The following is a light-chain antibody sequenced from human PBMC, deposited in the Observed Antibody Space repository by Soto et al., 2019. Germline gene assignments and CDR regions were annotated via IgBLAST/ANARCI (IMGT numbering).Light chain of an antibody. J-gene: IGKJ4*01. CDR2: GAF. CDR3: LQPDNFPRT. Sequence: DIQMTQSPSSLSASVGDRVAIACRASPGIRSGLGWYQQRAGKAPKRLIYGAFNLHSGVSSTFIGSGSRTEFTLTISSLQPEDSATYYCLQPDNFPRTVGRGTKVDSK. V-gene: IGKV1-17*01. CDR1: PGIRSG.